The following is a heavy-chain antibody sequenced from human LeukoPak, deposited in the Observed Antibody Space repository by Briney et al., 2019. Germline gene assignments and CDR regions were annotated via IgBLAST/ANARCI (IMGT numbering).Heavy chain of an antibody. CDR1: GGSFSDYY. V-gene: IGHV4-34*01. J-gene: IGHJ4*02. CDR3: ARPRIPTVGSGLDS. D-gene: IGHD3-10*01. CDR2: INHSGST. Sequence: PSETLSLTCAVYGGSFSDYYWSCIRQPPGKGLEWIGEINHSGSTTYNSSLKSRVTISVDTSKNQFSLKLTSVTAADTAVYYCARPRIPTVGSGLDSWGQGSLVTVSS.